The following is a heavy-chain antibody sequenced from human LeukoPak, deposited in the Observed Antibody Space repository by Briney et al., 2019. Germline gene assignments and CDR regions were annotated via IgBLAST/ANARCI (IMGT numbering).Heavy chain of an antibody. CDR3: ARDLKVAVAGF. CDR1: GFTFSSYW. J-gene: IGHJ4*02. CDR2: ISTDGSST. Sequence: QPGGSLRLSCAASGFTFSSYWMHWVRQRPGKGLVWVSRISTDGSSTDYADSVKGRFTISRENAKNSLYLQMNSLRAEDTAVYYCARDLKVAVAGFWGQGTLVTVSS. D-gene: IGHD6-19*01. V-gene: IGHV3-74*01.